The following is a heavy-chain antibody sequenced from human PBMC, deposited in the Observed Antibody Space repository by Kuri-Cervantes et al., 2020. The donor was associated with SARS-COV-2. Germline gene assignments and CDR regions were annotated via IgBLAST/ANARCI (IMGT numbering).Heavy chain of an antibody. CDR2: INHSGST. Sequence: SETLSLTCTVSGGSISSYYWSWIRQPPGKGLEWIGEINHSGSTNYNPSLKSRVTISVDTSKNQFSLKLSSVTAADTAVYYCARAPRKDIVVVVAAPGTNWFDPWGQGTLVTVSS. CDR3: ARAPRKDIVVVVAAPGTNWFDP. J-gene: IGHJ5*02. V-gene: IGHV4-34*01. D-gene: IGHD2-15*01. CDR1: GGSISSYY.